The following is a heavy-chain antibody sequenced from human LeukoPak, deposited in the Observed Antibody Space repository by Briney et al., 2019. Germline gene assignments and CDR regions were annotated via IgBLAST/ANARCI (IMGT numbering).Heavy chain of an antibody. J-gene: IGHJ6*03. V-gene: IGHV4-34*01. Sequence: SETLSLTCAVYGGSFSGYYWSWIRQPPGKGLEWIGEINHSGSTNYNPSLKSRVTISVDTSKNQFSLKLSSVTAADTAVYYCARAFFVDYGGNGWGYYYMDVWGKGTTVTVSS. CDR3: ARAFFVDYGGNGWGYYYMDV. CDR2: INHSGST. CDR1: GGSFSGYY. D-gene: IGHD4-23*01.